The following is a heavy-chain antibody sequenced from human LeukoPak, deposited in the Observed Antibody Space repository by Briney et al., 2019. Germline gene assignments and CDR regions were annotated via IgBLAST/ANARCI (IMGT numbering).Heavy chain of an antibody. Sequence: GGSLRLSCAASGFTFSSYAMSWVRQAPGKGLEWVSGTIGSSGSTFYADSVKGRFTISRDNSKNTLYLQMNSLRAEDTAVYYCAKARYCSGGSCYFDYWGQGTLVTVSS. CDR3: AKARYCSGGSCYFDY. D-gene: IGHD2-15*01. V-gene: IGHV3-23*01. J-gene: IGHJ4*02. CDR1: GFTFSSYA. CDR2: TIGSSGST.